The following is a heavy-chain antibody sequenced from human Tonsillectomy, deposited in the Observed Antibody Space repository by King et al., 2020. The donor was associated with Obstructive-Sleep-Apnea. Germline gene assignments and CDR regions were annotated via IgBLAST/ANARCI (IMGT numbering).Heavy chain of an antibody. CDR2: IYTRWST. CDR3: ARDGSVGWFDS. Sequence: VQLQDSVPGLVKPAETLSLTCTVSGGAINSYYWSWIRQPAGKGLEWIVRIYTRWSTNYNSSLKSRVTLSVDTSKNQFSLKLSSVTAADTAVYYCARDGSVGWFDSWGQGTLVTVSS. V-gene: IGHV4-4*07. D-gene: IGHD2-15*01. CDR1: GGAINSYY. J-gene: IGHJ5*01.